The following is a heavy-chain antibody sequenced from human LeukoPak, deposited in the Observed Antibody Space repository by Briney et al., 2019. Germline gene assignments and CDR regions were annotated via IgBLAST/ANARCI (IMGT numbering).Heavy chain of an antibody. V-gene: IGHV3-30*02. J-gene: IGHJ4*02. Sequence: GGSLRLSCAASGFTFSSYGMHWVRQAPGKGLEWVAFIRYDGSNKCYADSVKGRFTISRDNSKNTLYLQMNSLRAEDTAVYYCAKDRRYCSSTSCHYFDYWGQGTLVTVSS. CDR2: IRYDGSNK. D-gene: IGHD2-2*01. CDR1: GFTFSSYG. CDR3: AKDRRYCSSTSCHYFDY.